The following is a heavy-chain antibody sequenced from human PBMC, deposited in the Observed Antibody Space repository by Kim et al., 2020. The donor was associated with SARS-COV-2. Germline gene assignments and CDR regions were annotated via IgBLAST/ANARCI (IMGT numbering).Heavy chain of an antibody. CDR1: GFTFSSYE. J-gene: IGHJ6*02. CDR3: AREGYYGSGSWTSWWEHRRYYYYGMDV. D-gene: IGHD3-10*01. Sequence: GGSLRLSCAASGFTFSSYEMNWVRQAPGKGLEWVSYISSSGSTIYYADSVKGRFTISRDNAKNSLYLQMNSLRAEDTAVYYCAREGYYGSGSWTSWWEHRRYYYYGMDVWGQGTTVTVSS. V-gene: IGHV3-48*03. CDR2: ISSSGSTI.